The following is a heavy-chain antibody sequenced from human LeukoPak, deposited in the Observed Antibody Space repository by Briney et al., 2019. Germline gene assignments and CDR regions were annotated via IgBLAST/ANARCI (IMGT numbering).Heavy chain of an antibody. V-gene: IGHV3-53*01. D-gene: IGHD3-9*01. CDR2: IYSGGST. CDR1: GFIFSSYT. J-gene: IGHJ4*02. Sequence: GGSLRLSCAASGFIFSSYTLHWVRQAPGKGLEWVSVIYSGGSTYYADSVKGRFTISRDNSKNTLYLQMNSLRAGDTAVYYCARGLRYFDWLSAFDYWGQGTLVTVSS. CDR3: ARGLRYFDWLSAFDY.